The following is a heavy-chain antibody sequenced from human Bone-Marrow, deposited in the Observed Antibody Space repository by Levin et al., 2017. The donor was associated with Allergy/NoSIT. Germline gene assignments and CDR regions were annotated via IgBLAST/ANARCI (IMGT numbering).Heavy chain of an antibody. CDR3: TTAPGGGSSFDY. CDR1: GLDFADAW. Sequence: GGSLRLSCVASGLDFADAWMSLVRQSPGKGLEWVGRVQTKAEGRTKEYAAPVKGRVSVSREDSKNMVYLQMNNLRVEDTAIYYCTTAPGGGSSFDYWGQGIVVTVSP. D-gene: IGHD1-26*01. CDR2: VQTKAEGRTK. V-gene: IGHV3-15*07. J-gene: IGHJ4*02.